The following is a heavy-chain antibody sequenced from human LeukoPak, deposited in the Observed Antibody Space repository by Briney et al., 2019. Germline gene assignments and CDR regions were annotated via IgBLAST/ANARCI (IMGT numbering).Heavy chain of an antibody. J-gene: IGHJ6*02. D-gene: IGHD4-17*01. CDR1: GYTFTSYA. CDR2: INAGNGNT. V-gene: IGHV1-3*01. Sequence: ASVKVSCKGSGYTFTSYAMHWVRQAPGQRLEWMGWINAGNGNTKYSQKFQGRVTITRDTSASTAYMELSSLRSEDTAVYYCAGVRTDYYYYGMDVWGQGTTVTVSS. CDR3: AGVRTDYYYYGMDV.